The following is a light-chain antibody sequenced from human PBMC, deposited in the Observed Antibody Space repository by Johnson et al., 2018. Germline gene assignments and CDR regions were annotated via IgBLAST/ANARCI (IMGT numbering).Light chain of an antibody. CDR2: ENN. CDR1: SSNIVNNY. Sequence: QSVLTQPPSVSAAPGQKVTISCSGSSSNIVNNYVSWYQQLPGTAPKLLIYENNKRPSGIPDLFSGSKSGTSATLGITGLQTGDEADYYCGTWDSSLSAGNVFLTGTKVTVL. J-gene: IGLJ1*01. V-gene: IGLV1-51*02. CDR3: GTWDSSLSAGNV.